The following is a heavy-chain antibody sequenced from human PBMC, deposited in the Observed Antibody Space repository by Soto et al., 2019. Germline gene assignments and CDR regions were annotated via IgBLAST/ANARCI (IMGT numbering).Heavy chain of an antibody. CDR1: GGTFSSYA. V-gene: IGHV1-69*13. D-gene: IGHD2-2*01. Sequence: ASVKVSCKASGGTFSSYAISWVRQAPGQGLEWMGGIIPIFGTANYAQKFQGRITSTGDESTSTAYMELSSPRSEDTAVNYCSRAAWLNSSSTSCDCWYLEPSRHYCYYGMDFWGQGTPVTVSS. CDR2: IIPIFGTA. J-gene: IGHJ6*02. CDR3: SRAAWLNSSSTSCDCWYLEPSRHYCYYGMDF.